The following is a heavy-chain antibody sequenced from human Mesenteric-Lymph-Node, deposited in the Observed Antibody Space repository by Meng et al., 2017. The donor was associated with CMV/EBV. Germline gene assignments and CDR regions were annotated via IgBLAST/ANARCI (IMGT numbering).Heavy chain of an antibody. Sequence: YDVHGGRQAQGKGLEWVSLISWDGGSTYYADSVKGRFTISRDNSKNSLYLQMNSLRTEDTALYYCAKEVRLAYYDFWSGYYTGRENYWGQGTLVTVSS. V-gene: IGHV3-43*01. CDR2: ISWDGGST. D-gene: IGHD3-3*01. CDR3: AKEVRLAYYDFWSGYYTGRENY. CDR1: YD. J-gene: IGHJ4*02.